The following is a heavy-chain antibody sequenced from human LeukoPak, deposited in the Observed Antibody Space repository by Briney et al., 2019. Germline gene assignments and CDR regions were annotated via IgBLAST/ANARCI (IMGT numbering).Heavy chain of an antibody. J-gene: IGHJ4*02. V-gene: IGHV3-30*04. CDR2: ISYDGETK. CDR3: AKDLQYGGNADFIDY. D-gene: IGHD4-23*01. Sequence: GKSLRLSCAASGFIFINCTMHWVRQAPGKGLEWVALISYDGETKYYTDSVKGRFTISRDNSKNTLYLQMNSLRAEDTAVYYCAKDLQYGGNADFIDYWGQGTLVTVSS. CDR1: GFIFINCT.